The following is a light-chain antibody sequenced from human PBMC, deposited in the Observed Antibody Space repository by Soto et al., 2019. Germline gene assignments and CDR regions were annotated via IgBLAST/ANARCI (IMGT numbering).Light chain of an antibody. J-gene: IGKJ1*01. Sequence: DIRMSQSPSTLSGSVGDRVTITCRASQTISSWLAWYQQKPGKAPDLLISDVSSLERGVPSRFSGSGSGTEFTLTISSMQPDDFATYHCQQYNGYSRTFGQGTKVDIK. CDR3: QQYNGYSRT. CDR1: QTISSW. CDR2: DVS. V-gene: IGKV1-5*01.